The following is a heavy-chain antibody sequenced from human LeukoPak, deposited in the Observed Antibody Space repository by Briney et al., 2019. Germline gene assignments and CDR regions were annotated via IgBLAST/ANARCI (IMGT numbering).Heavy chain of an antibody. V-gene: IGHV3-30*02. D-gene: IGHD2-2*02. CDR2: IRYDGNDK. J-gene: IGHJ3*02. CDR1: GFTFSSYG. CDR3: AKDCGDLLLYANDALDI. Sequence: GGSLSLSCAASGFTFSSYGMHWVRQAPGKGREWVALIRYDGNDKYYADSVKGRFTISRDNSKNTLYLQMNSLRAEDTAVYYCAKDCGDLLLYANDALDIWGQGTLVTVSS.